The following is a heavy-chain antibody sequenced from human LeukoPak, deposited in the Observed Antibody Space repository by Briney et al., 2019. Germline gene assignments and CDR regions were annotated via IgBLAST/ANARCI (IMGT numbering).Heavy chain of an antibody. V-gene: IGHV3-33*01. CDR3: ARNRIGDDVFDI. D-gene: IGHD3-16*01. CDR1: GFTFSRYG. CDR2: IWYDGTNK. Sequence: GRSLRLSCAASGFTFSRYGMHWVRQAPGKGLERVAVIWYDGTNKDYVDSVKGRFTISRDNAKKTLYLQMNSLRAEDTAVYYCARNRIGDDVFDIWGQGTMVTISS. J-gene: IGHJ3*02.